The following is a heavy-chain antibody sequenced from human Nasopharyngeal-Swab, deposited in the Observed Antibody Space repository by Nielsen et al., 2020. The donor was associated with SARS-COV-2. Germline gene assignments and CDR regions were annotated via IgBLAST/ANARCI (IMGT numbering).Heavy chain of an antibody. J-gene: IGHJ3*02. V-gene: IGHV4-30-4*01. Sequence: SETLSLTCTVSGGSISSGDYYWSWIRQPPGKGLEWIGYIYYSGSTYYNPSLKSRVTISVDTSKNQFSLKLSSVTAADTAVYYCARAIPSAAGRNRDSAFDIWGQGTMVTVSS. CDR3: ARAIPSAAGRNRDSAFDI. CDR1: GGSISSGDYY. D-gene: IGHD6-13*01. CDR2: IYYSGST.